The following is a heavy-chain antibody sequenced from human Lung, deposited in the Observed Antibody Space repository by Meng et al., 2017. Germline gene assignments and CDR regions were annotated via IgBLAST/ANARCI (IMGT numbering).Heavy chain of an antibody. J-gene: IGHJ2*01. CDR2: IYNSGST. CDR3: ARGQKGYFDL. V-gene: IGHV4-30-4*01. CDR1: GGSISSSNYY. Sequence: QGQLQEAGPGLGKPSKTPSLNCTVSGGSISSSNYYWSWIRQPPGKGLEWSGHIYNSGSTYYNPSLKSRITISVDTSKNQFSLKLSSVTAADTAVYYCARGQKGYFDLWGRGTLVTVSS.